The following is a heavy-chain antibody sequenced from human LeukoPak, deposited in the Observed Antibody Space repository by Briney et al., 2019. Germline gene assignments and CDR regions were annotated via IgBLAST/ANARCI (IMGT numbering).Heavy chain of an antibody. V-gene: IGHV1-2*02. D-gene: IGHD1-7*01. Sequence: ASVKVSCKASGYTFTGYYMHWVRQAPGQGLEWMGWINPNSGGTNYAQMSQGRVTITRDTSISTAYMEMSRLRSDDTAVYYCARDWDPITGTTRWFDPWGQGTLVTVSS. CDR3: ARDWDPITGTTRWFDP. CDR2: INPNSGGT. J-gene: IGHJ5*02. CDR1: GYTFTGYY.